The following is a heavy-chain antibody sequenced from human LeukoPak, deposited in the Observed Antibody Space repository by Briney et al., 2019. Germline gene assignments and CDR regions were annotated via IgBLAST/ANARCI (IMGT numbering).Heavy chain of an antibody. Sequence: KPSETLSLTCTVSGGSISSFYWNWIRQPPGKGLEWIGDIYYSGSTNSNPSLKSRVTISVDTSKNQFSLKLSSVTAADTAVYYCARETRYCSGGSCYHWFDPWGQGTLVTVSS. J-gene: IGHJ5*02. CDR2: IYYSGST. CDR3: ARETRYCSGGSCYHWFDP. D-gene: IGHD2-15*01. V-gene: IGHV4-59*01. CDR1: GGSISSFY.